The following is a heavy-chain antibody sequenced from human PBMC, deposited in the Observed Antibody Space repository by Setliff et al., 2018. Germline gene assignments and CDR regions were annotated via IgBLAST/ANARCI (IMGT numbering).Heavy chain of an antibody. CDR1: GYIFTNYW. D-gene: IGHD2-2*01. CDR3: TRHEDRNKCTSSSCYRENDAFDV. J-gene: IGHJ3*01. CDR2: IYPGDSDT. V-gene: IGHV5-51*01. Sequence: LKISCTASGYIFTNYWIGWVRQMPGKGLEWMGVIYPGDSDTRYSPSFQGQVTISADKSINTAYLQWSSLKASDTAIYYCTRHEDRNKCTSSSCYRENDAFDVWGRGAMVTVSS.